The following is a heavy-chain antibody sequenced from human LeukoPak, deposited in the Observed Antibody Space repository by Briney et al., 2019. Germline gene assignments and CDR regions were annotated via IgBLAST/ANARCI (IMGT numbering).Heavy chain of an antibody. D-gene: IGHD6-13*01. CDR1: GGTFSSYA. CDR3: ARDHARYSSSWYYFDY. J-gene: IGHJ4*02. Sequence: SVNVSCKASGGTFSSYAISWVRQAPGQGLEWMGGIIPIFGTANYAQKLQGRVTITADESTSTAYMELSSLRSEDTAVYYCARDHARYSSSWYYFDYWGQGTLVTVSS. V-gene: IGHV1-69*13. CDR2: IIPIFGTA.